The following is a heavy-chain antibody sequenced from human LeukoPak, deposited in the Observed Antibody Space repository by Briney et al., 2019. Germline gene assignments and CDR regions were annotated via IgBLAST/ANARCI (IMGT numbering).Heavy chain of an antibody. CDR3: ARDDILTGYPTPFDY. CDR2: ISSSGSTK. CDR1: GFTFSSYE. Sequence: PGGPLRLSCAASGFTFSSYEMNWVRQAPGKGLEWVSYISSSGSTKYYADSVKGRFTISRDNAKNSLYLQMNSLRADDTAVYYCARDDILTGYPTPFDYWGQGTLVTVSS. J-gene: IGHJ4*02. D-gene: IGHD3-9*01. V-gene: IGHV3-48*03.